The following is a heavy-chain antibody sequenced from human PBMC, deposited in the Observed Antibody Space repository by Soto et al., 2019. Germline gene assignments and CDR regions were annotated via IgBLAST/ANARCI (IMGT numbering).Heavy chain of an antibody. J-gene: IGHJ4*02. D-gene: IGHD3-10*01. CDR1: GFSLSTEGVA. CDR2: IYWDDDQ. V-gene: IGHV2-5*02. Sequence: QITMKESGPPLVKPTQTLTLTCSFSGFSLSTEGVAVGWIRQSPGKALEWLSVIYWDDDQRSSKSLRSRLTIAKDTSKNQVVLTLTNMEPLDTGMYYCAHRDRASGGLFDYWGQGILVNVSS. CDR3: AHRDRASGGLFDY.